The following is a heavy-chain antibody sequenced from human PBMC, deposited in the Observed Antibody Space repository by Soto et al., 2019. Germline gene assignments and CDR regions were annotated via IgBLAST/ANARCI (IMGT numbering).Heavy chain of an antibody. Sequence: PGGSLRLSCAASGFTFSSYSMNWVRQAPGKGLEWVSSISSSSSYIYYADSVKGRFTISRDNAKNSLYLQMNSLRAEDTAVYYCARGDDFWSGLPLYYYYGMDVWGQGTTVTVSS. D-gene: IGHD3-3*01. V-gene: IGHV3-21*01. J-gene: IGHJ6*02. CDR2: ISSSSSYI. CDR1: GFTFSSYS. CDR3: ARGDDFWSGLPLYYYYGMDV.